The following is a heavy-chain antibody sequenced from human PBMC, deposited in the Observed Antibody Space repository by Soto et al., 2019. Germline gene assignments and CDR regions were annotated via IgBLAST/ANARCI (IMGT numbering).Heavy chain of an antibody. V-gene: IGHV4-4*02. Sequence: SDTLSLTCAVSSGSISSSNWWSWVRQPPGKGLEWIGEIYHSGSTNYNPSLKSRVTISVDKSKNQFSLKLSSVTAADTAVYYCARRPNTPDAFDIWGQGTMVTVSS. D-gene: IGHD2-2*02. CDR1: SGSISSSNW. J-gene: IGHJ3*02. CDR2: IYHSGST. CDR3: ARRPNTPDAFDI.